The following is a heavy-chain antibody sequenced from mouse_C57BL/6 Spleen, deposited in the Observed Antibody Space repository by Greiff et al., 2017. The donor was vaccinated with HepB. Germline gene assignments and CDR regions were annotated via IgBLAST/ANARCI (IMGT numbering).Heavy chain of an antibody. CDR2: INYDGSST. Sequence: EVTLVESEGGLVQPGRSMKLSCTASGFTFSDYYMAWVRQVPEKGLEWVANINYDGSSTYYLDSLKSRFIISRDNAKNILYLQMSSLKSEDTATYYCAREYYGSSGYAMDYWGQGTSVTVSS. D-gene: IGHD1-1*01. CDR1: GFTFSDYY. V-gene: IGHV5-16*01. CDR3: AREYYGSSGYAMDY. J-gene: IGHJ4*01.